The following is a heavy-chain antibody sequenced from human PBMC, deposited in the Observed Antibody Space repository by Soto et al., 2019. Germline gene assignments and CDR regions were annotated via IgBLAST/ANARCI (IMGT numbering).Heavy chain of an antibody. J-gene: IGHJ6*02. Sequence: ESGGGLGQPGGSLTLSCEASGLSVNNFAMSWVRQPPGKGLEWVSTITATGATTFYADSVKGRFTISRDKSRNTLSLQLSSLRVEDTAVYYCAKRRPGDGMDVWGQGATVTVSS. CDR1: GLSVNNFA. CDR3: AKRRPGDGMDV. CDR2: ITATGATT. V-gene: IGHV3-23*01.